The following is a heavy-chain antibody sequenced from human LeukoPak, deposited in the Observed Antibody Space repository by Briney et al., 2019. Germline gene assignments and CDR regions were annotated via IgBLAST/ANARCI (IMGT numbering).Heavy chain of an antibody. CDR3: AREMINQYIWFDP. D-gene: IGHD3-22*01. CDR2: IYYSGST. CDR1: GGSISSGGYY. Sequence: SQTLSLTCTVSGGSISSGGYYWSWIRQHPGKGLEWIGYIYYSGSTYYNPSLKSRVTISVDTSKNQFSLKLSSVTAANTAVYYCAREMINQYIWFDPWGQGTLVTVSS. J-gene: IGHJ5*02. V-gene: IGHV4-31*03.